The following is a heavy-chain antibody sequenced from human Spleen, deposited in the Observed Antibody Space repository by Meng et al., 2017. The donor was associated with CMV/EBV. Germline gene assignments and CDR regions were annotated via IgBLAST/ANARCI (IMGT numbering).Heavy chain of an antibody. CDR1: GGSISSSSYY. CDR3: ARGGIAVGY. Sequence: HLHVQGRGPGLVKPSETLSLPCTVSGGSISSSSYYWGWIRQPPGKGLEWIGSIYYSGSTYYNPSLKSRVTISVDTSKNQFSLKLSSVTAADTAAYYCARGGIAVGYWGQGTLVTVSS. J-gene: IGHJ4*02. V-gene: IGHV4-39*07. D-gene: IGHD6-19*01. CDR2: IYYSGST.